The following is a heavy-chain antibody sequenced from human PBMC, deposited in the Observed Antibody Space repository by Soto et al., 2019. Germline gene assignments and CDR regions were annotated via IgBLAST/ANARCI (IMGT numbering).Heavy chain of an antibody. D-gene: IGHD1-1*01. CDR2: ISAHNGNT. V-gene: IGHV1-18*01. CDR1: GYGFTTYG. CDR3: ARGRYGDY. Sequence: QVHLVQSGAEVKKPGASVKVSCKGSGYGFTTYGITWVRQAPGQGLEWMAWISAHNGNTNYAQKLQGRVTVTRDTSTSTAYRELRSRRSDDTAVYYCARGRYGDYGGQGALVTVSS. J-gene: IGHJ4*02.